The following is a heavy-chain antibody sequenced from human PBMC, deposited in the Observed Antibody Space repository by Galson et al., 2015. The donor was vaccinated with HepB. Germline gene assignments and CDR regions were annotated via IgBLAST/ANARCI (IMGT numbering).Heavy chain of an antibody. CDR2: ISWNSNNI. J-gene: IGHJ4*02. CDR1: GFTFDHYA. V-gene: IGHV3-9*01. CDR3: ATWTSSWNY. D-gene: IGHD6-13*01. Sequence: SLRLSCAASGFTFDHYAMYWVRQAPGKGLEWVSGISWNSNNIGYADSVKGRFTISRDNAKNSLYLQMNSLRPEDTALYFCATWTSSWNYWGQGSLVTVSS.